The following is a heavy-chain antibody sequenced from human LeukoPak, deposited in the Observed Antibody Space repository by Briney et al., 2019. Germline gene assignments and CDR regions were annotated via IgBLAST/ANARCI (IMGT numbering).Heavy chain of an antibody. D-gene: IGHD3-22*01. V-gene: IGHV3-48*04. Sequence: GGSLRLSCAASGFTFSSYAMSWVRQAPGKGLEWVSYISSSGSTIYYADSVKGRFTISRDNAKNSLYLQMNSLRAEDTAVYYCARGGYYNANYFDYWGQGTLVTVSS. J-gene: IGHJ4*02. CDR2: ISSSGSTI. CDR1: GFTFSSYA. CDR3: ARGGYYNANYFDY.